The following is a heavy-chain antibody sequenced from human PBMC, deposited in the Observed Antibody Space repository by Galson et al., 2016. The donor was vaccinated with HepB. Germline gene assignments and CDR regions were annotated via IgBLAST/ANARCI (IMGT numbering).Heavy chain of an antibody. Sequence: LRLSCAASGFSVSSNYMSWVRQTPGKGLEWVSVIHIGGSTYYGDSVKGRVTISRDNSKNTVYLQMNSLRAEDTAVYFCVRDTWKWGYNYASDASDIWGRGTMVTVSS. CDR1: GFSVSSNY. CDR2: IHIGGST. V-gene: IGHV3-53*01. D-gene: IGHD5-18*01. CDR3: VRDTWKWGYNYASDASDI. J-gene: IGHJ3*02.